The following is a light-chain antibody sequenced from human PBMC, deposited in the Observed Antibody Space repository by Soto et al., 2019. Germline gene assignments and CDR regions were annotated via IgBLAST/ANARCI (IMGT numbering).Light chain of an antibody. CDR3: QQSHSIPRT. Sequence: DMQMTHSPSSLSASVGDRVTITCRTSLSVTTYFNWYQQKPGKAPKLLIYAASSLQSGVPSRFSGSGSGTDFTLTISSLQPEDFATYYCQQSHSIPRTFGQGTKVEI. V-gene: IGKV1-39*01. CDR1: LSVTTY. CDR2: AAS. J-gene: IGKJ1*01.